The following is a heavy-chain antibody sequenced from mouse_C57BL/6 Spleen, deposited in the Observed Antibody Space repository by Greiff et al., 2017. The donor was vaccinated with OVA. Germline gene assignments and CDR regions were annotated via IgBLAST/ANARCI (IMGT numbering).Heavy chain of an antibody. CDR1: GYTFTDYE. V-gene: IGHV1-15*01. CDR2: IDPETGGT. D-gene: IGHD3-2*02. Sequence: QVQLKQSGAELVRPGALVTLSCKASGYTFTDYEMHWVKQTPVHGLEWIGAIDPETGGTAYNQKFKGKAILTADKSSSTAYMELRSLTSEDSAVYYCTRSGSSGYVPFDYWGQGTTLTVSS. CDR3: TRSGSSGYVPFDY. J-gene: IGHJ2*01.